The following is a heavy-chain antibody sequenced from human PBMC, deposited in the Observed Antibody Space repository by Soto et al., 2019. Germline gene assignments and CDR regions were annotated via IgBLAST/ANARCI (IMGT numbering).Heavy chain of an antibody. D-gene: IGHD4-4*01. CDR3: TREGSNYGDYYYYYYMDV. V-gene: IGHV3-49*03. J-gene: IGHJ6*03. CDR2: IRSKAYGGTT. CDR1: GFTFGDYA. Sequence: GGSLRLSCTASGFTFGDYAMSWFRQAPGKGLEWVGFIRSKAYGGTTEYAASVKGRFTISRDDSKSIAYLQMNSPKTEDTAVYYCTREGSNYGDYYYYYYMDVWGKGTTVTVSS.